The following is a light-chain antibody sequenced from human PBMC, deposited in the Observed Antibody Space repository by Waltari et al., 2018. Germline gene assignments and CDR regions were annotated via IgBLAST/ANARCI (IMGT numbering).Light chain of an antibody. V-gene: IGKV1-5*03. CDR1: QSVKNN. CDR2: KAS. J-gene: IGKJ4*01. Sequence: TITCRASQSVKNNLAWYQQKPGKAPKVLIHKASSLESGVPSRFSGSGFGTEFTLTISSLQPDDFATYYCQEYDSLPVTFGGGTKVEIK. CDR3: QEYDSLPVT.